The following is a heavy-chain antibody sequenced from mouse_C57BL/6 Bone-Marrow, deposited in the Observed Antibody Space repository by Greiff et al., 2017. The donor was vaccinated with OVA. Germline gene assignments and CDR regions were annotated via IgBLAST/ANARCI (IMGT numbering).Heavy chain of an antibody. D-gene: IGHD1-1*01. CDR2: IDPSDSYT. V-gene: IGHV1-69*01. J-gene: IGHJ1*03. Sequence: QVQLQQPGAELVMPGASVKLSCKASGYTFTSYWMHWVKQRPGQGLEWIGEIDPSDSYTNYNQKFKGKSTLTVDNSSSTAYMQLSSLTSEVSAVYYCAREDHCYGSSRYFDVWGTGTTVTVSS. CDR3: AREDHCYGSSRYFDV. CDR1: GYTFTSYW.